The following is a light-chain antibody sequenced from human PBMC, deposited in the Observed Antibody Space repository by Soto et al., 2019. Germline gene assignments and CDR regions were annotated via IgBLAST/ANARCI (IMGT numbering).Light chain of an antibody. CDR3: PQYNNWPGYT. J-gene: IGKJ2*01. Sequence: EIVMTQSPATLSVSPGERATLSCRASQSVSSNLAWYQQKPGQAPRLLIYGASTRATGIPARFSGSGSGTEFTLPISSLQSEDFAVYYCPQYNNWPGYTFGQGTKLEIK. V-gene: IGKV3-15*01. CDR1: QSVSSN. CDR2: GAS.